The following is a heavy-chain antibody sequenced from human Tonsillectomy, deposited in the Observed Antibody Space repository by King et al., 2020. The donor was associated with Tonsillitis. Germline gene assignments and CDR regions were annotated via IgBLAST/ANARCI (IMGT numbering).Heavy chain of an antibody. CDR1: GFIFSNYA. J-gene: IGHJ3*02. CDR3: ARGAGSLGAFDI. CDR2: ISYDGSSK. D-gene: IGHD6-25*01. V-gene: IGHV3-30*04. Sequence: QLVQSGGGVVQPGRSLRLPCAASGFIFSNYATHWVRQAPGKGLEWVALISYDGSSKYYTDSVKGRFTISRDNSKNTLYLQMNSLRAEDTAVYYCARGAGSLGAFDIWGQGTKVTVSS.